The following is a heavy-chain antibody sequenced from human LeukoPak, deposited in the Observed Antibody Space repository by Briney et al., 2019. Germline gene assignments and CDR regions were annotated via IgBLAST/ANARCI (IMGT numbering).Heavy chain of an antibody. CDR3: AKAPYYGSGSSFYYFDY. J-gene: IGHJ4*02. CDR2: ISGSGGST. D-gene: IGHD3-10*01. CDR1: GFTFSSYA. V-gene: IGHV3-23*01. Sequence: GGSLRLSCAASGFTFSSYAMSWVRQAPGKGLEWVSAISGSGGSTYYADSVKGRFTISRDNSKNTLYLQMNSLRAEDTAVCYCAKAPYYGSGSSFYYFDYWGQGTLVTVSS.